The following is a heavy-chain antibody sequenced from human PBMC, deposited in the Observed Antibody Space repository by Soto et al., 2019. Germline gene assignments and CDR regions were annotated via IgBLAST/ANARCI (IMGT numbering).Heavy chain of an antibody. D-gene: IGHD6-19*01. CDR2: IYHGGTT. CDR1: GYSLSSGSY. J-gene: IGHJ4*01. CDR3: ARVHVMVVAGSTFDY. V-gene: IGHV4-38-2*02. Sequence: SETLSLTCTVSGYSLSSGSYWAWIRQPPGTGPEWIASIYHGGTTFYNPSLKSRITISVDTSNNQFSLKLTSVTAADTAVYYCARVHVMVVAGSTFDYWGHGTLVTVSS.